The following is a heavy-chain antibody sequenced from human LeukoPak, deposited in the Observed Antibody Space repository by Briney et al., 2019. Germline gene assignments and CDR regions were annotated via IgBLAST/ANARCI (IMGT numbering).Heavy chain of an antibody. V-gene: IGHV3-30*18. J-gene: IGHJ5*02. Sequence: QPGRSLRLSCAASGFTFSSYGMHWVRQSPGKGLQWVAVISYDGNNKYSADSAKGRFTISRDNSKNTIYLQMNSLRAEDRAVYFCAKDPHYYDSSGLFDPWGQGTLVTVSS. D-gene: IGHD3-22*01. CDR2: ISYDGNNK. CDR3: AKDPHYYDSSGLFDP. CDR1: GFTFSSYG.